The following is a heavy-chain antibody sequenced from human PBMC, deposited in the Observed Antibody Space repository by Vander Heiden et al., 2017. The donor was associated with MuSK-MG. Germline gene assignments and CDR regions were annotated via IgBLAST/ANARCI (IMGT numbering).Heavy chain of an antibody. J-gene: IGHJ4*02. V-gene: IGHV3-30*04. CDR2: ISSDGSNK. CDR3: ARQSIPYYFDS. CDR1: GFTFSGYA. Sequence: QVQLVESGGGVVQPGRSLRPSCAASGFTFSGYAMHWVRQAPGKGLEWVAAISSDGSNKYYADSLKGRFTISRDNSKNTLYVQMNSLRGEDAAVYYCARQSIPYYFDSWGQGTLVTVSS.